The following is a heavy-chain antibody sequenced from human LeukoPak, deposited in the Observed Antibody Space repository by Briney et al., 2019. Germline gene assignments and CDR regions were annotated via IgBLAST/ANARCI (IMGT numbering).Heavy chain of an antibody. J-gene: IGHJ5*02. CDR3: ARDIYRYSGSYGGWFDP. V-gene: IGHV4-4*07. CDR1: GGSISSNF. Sequence: PSETLSLTCTVSGGSISSNFWSWIRQPPGKGLEYIGYIYTSGSTNYNPSLKSRVTMSVDTSKNQFSLKLSSVTAADTAVYYCARDIYRYSGSYGGWFDPWGQGTLVTVSS. CDR2: IYTSGST. D-gene: IGHD1-26*01.